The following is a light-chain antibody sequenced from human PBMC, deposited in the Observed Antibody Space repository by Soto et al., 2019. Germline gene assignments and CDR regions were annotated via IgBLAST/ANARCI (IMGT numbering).Light chain of an antibody. CDR2: TGS. CDR1: QGISNW. V-gene: IGKV1-12*01. Sequence: DIQMTQSPSSVSASVGDRVSITCRASQGISNWLAWYQQKPGRAPKLLIYTGSSLQSGVPSRFSGTGSGTDFTLPISSLQPEDVATYYCQKANSFPLTFGGGTKVEIK. J-gene: IGKJ4*01. CDR3: QKANSFPLT.